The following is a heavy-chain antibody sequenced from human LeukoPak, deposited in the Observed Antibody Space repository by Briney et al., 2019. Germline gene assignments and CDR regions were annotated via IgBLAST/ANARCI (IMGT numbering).Heavy chain of an antibody. D-gene: IGHD7-27*01. V-gene: IGHV4-4*08. CDR1: GASISSYY. J-gene: IGHJ4*02. Sequence: SETLSLTCSVSGASISSYYWSWMRQPPGKGLEWIGYISNSGSTNYNPSLKSRVTISVDTSKNQFSLKLSSVTAADTAVYYCACLPFDWGYFDYWGQGTLVTVSS. CDR2: ISNSGST. CDR3: ACLPFDWGYFDY.